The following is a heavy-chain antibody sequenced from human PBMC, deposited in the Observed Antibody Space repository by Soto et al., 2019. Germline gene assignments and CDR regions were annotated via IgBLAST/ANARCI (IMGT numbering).Heavy chain of an antibody. V-gene: IGHV1-18*01. CDR3: ARSLGSCTGFYY. CDR1: GYTFSNYG. D-gene: IGHD1-1*01. Sequence: QVQLVQSAAEVKKPGASVKVSCKASGYTFSNYGISWVRQAPGQGLEWTAWISGYNGDTKNAQSLQGRVTVTTDTSTRTSYMELRSLRAYDTAIYYWARSLGSCTGFYYWCHGTLVPVSS. CDR2: ISGYNGDT. J-gene: IGHJ4*01.